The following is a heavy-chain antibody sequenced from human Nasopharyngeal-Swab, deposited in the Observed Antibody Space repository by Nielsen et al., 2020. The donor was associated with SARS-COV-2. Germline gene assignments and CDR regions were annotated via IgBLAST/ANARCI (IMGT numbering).Heavy chain of an antibody. V-gene: IGHV1-8*01. J-gene: IGHJ4*02. CDR3: ARFYEGIAVAGNDY. Sequence: ASVKVSCKASGYTFTSYDINWVRQATGQGLEWMGWMNPNSGNTGYAQKFQGRVTMTRNTSISTAYMELSSLRSEDTAVYYCARFYEGIAVAGNDYWGQGTLVTVSS. D-gene: IGHD6-19*01. CDR1: GYTFTSYD. CDR2: MNPNSGNT.